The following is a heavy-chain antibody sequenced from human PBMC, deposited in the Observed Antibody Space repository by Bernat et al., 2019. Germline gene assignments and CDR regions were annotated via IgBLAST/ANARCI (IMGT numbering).Heavy chain of an antibody. CDR3: ARDGRSSSWYYFDY. CDR2: ISHSGGST. Sequence: EVQLVESGGGLVQPGGSLRLSCAASGFPFSSYAMSWVRQAPGKGLEWVSAISHSGGSTYYADSVKGRFTISRDNSKNTLYLQMSSLRAEDTAVYYCARDGRSSSWYYFDYWGQGTMVTVSS. CDR1: GFPFSSYA. J-gene: IGHJ4*02. D-gene: IGHD6-13*01. V-gene: IGHV3-23*04.